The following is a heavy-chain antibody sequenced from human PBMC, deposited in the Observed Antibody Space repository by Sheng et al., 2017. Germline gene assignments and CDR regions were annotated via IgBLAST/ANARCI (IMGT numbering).Heavy chain of an antibody. D-gene: IGHD2-2*01. CDR2: IKSKTDGGTT. CDR3: TTDIVVRVSDYYYMDV. J-gene: IGHJ6*03. Sequence: EVQLVESGGGLVKPGGSLRLSCAASGFTFSNAWMSWVRQAPGKGLEWVGRIKSKTDGGTTDYAAPVKGRFTISRDDSKNTLYLQMNSLKTEDTAVYYCTTDIVVRVSDYYYMDVWGQGTTVTVS. CDR1: GFTFSNAW. V-gene: IGHV3-15*01.